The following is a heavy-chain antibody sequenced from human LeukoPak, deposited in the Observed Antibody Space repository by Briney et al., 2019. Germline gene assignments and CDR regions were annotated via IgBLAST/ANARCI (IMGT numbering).Heavy chain of an antibody. Sequence: PGGSLRLSCAASGFTFSSYAMHWVRQAPGKGLEWVAVISYDGSNKYYADSMKGRFTISRDNSKNTLYLQMNSLRAEDTAVYYCARDIYRPYYYDSSGYLHWGQGTLVTVSS. V-gene: IGHV3-30-3*01. CDR1: GFTFSSYA. D-gene: IGHD3-22*01. CDR2: ISYDGSNK. CDR3: ARDIYRPYYYDSSGYLH. J-gene: IGHJ1*01.